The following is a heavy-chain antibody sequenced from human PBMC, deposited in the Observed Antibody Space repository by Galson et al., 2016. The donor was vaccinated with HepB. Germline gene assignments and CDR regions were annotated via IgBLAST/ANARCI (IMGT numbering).Heavy chain of an antibody. J-gene: IGHJ3*01. V-gene: IGHV4-39*01. CDR2: IYHTGNT. D-gene: IGHD6-6*01. Sequence: SETLSLTCNVSGGSIRGRPYYWGWIRQPPGKGLEWIGSIYHTGNTYYNPSLKSRVTMHVDTSKNQISLKLNSVTAADSAVYYCSRPPSSIAAASGAFDLWGRGTMVTVSS. CDR1: GGSIRGRPYY. CDR3: SRPPSSIAAASGAFDL.